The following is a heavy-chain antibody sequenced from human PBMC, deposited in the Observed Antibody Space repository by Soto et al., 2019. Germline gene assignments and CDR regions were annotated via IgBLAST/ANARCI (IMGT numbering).Heavy chain of an antibody. V-gene: IGHV1-18*01. CDR1: GYTFTSYG. CDR3: AREGYYDSSGYQYGMDV. CDR2: ISAYNGNT. D-gene: IGHD3-22*01. Sequence: QVQLVRSGDEVKKPGASVKVSCKASGYTFTSYGISWVRQAPGQGLEWMGWISAYNGNTNYAQKLQGRVTMTTDTSTSTAYMELRSLRSDDTAVYYCAREGYYDSSGYQYGMDVWGQGTTVTVSS. J-gene: IGHJ6*02.